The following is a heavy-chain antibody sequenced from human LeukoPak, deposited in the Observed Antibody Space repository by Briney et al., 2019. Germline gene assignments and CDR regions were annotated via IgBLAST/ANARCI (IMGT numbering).Heavy chain of an antibody. CDR2: MNPNSGNT. J-gene: IGHJ1*01. CDR3: GRAGGGYGSGWWVRLFQH. V-gene: IGHV1-8*01. Sequence: ASVKVSCKASGYTFTSYDINWVRQATGQGLEWMGWMNPNSGNTGYAQKFQGRVTMTRNTSISTAYMELSSLRSEDTAVYYCGRAGGGYGSGWWVRLFQHWGQGTLVTVSS. CDR1: GYTFTSYD. D-gene: IGHD6-19*01.